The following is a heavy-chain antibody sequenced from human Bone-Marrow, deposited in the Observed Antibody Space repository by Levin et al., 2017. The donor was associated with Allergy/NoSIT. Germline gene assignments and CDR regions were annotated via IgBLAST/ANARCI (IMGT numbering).Heavy chain of an antibody. J-gene: IGHJ4*02. CDR2: IYLSGST. V-gene: IGHV4-30-2*01. D-gene: IGHD5-18*01. Sequence: SETLSLTCAVSGGSISSGGYSWSWIRQPPGKGLEWIGNIYLSGSTNDNPSLKSRVTISVDRSKNQFSLKLSSVTAADTAVYYCARVAGYSFGYYFDHWGQGAPVTVSS. CDR1: GGSISSGGYS. CDR3: ARVAGYSFGYYFDH.